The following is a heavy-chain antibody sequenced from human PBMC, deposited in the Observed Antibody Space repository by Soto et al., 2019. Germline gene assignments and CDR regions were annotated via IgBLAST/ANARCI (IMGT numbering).Heavy chain of an antibody. CDR1: GGTFNNYV. CDR3: AGRCDGTNCLAHFDY. J-gene: IGHJ4*02. Sequence: QVQLVQSGAEVTKPGSSVKVSCRASGGTFNNYVINWVRQAPGQGLEWMAGIIPIFGTPNYAQKFQGRVTITADKSTSPAYMELNRLRSEDTAVYYCAGRCDGTNCLAHFDYWGQGTLVPVSS. V-gene: IGHV1-69*06. D-gene: IGHD2-2*01. CDR2: IIPIFGTP.